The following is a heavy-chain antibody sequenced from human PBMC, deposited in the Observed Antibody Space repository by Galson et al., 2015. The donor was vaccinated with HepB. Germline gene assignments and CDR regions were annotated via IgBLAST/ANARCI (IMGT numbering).Heavy chain of an antibody. Sequence: SLRLSCAASGFTFDDHVMHWVRQAPGKGLEWVSGITWNSDDIAYADSVKGRFTISRDNAKKSLYLQMNSLRPEDTALYYCAKDTAGRFTIFGVVIYYLDCWGQGTLVTVSS. CDR1: GFTFDDHV. CDR3: AKDTAGRFTIFGVVIYYLDC. V-gene: IGHV3-9*01. J-gene: IGHJ4*02. CDR2: ITWNSDDI. D-gene: IGHD3-3*01.